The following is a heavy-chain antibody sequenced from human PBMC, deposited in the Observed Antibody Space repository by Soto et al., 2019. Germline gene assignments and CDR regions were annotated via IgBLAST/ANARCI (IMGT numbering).Heavy chain of an antibody. CDR1: GGSISSSSYY. CDR2: IYYSGST. J-gene: IGHJ6*02. CDR3: ARGSYYDYWCGYYNGMDV. D-gene: IGHD3-3*01. V-gene: IGHV4-39*01. Sequence: QLQLQESGPGLVKPSETLSLTCTVSGGSISSSSYYWGWIRQPPGKGLEWIGSIYYSGSTYYHPSLKSRVTFSVDTSKNRFCRRLSSVTAAATAVYYCARGSYYDYWCGYYNGMDVWCQGTTVIVSS.